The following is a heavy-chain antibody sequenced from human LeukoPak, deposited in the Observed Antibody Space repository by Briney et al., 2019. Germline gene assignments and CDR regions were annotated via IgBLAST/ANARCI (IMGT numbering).Heavy chain of an antibody. J-gene: IGHJ4*02. CDR1: GFSFDNYT. D-gene: IGHD3-10*01. CDR2: IAWNSGNT. CDR3: AKDMNSYGSGSSYNPWGPFDS. Sequence: GGSLRLSCAASGFSFDNYTMHLVREAPGEGLGWVSGIAWNSGNTGFADSVKGRFTISRDNAENSLYLQMNSLTPEDTAFYFCAKDMNSYGSGSSYNPWGPFDSWGQGTLVTVSS. V-gene: IGHV3-9*01.